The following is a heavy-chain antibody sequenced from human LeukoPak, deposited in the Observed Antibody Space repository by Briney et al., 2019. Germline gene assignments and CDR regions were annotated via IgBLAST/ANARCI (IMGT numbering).Heavy chain of an antibody. Sequence: ASVNVSCKASGYTFTSYYMSWVRQAPGQGLEWMGIINPGGGSTNYAQKFQGRVTMTSDTSTSTVYMELSSLRSEDTAVYYCARALGQGTYSYEYFQYWGQGTLVTVSS. CDR3: ARALGQGTYSYEYFQY. CDR1: GYTFTSYY. D-gene: IGHD1-26*01. V-gene: IGHV1-46*01. J-gene: IGHJ1*01. CDR2: INPGGGST.